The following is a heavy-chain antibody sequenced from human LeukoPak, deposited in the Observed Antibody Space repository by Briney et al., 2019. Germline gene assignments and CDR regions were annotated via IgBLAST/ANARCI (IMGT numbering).Heavy chain of an antibody. CDR1: GGSFSGYY. D-gene: IGHD3-16*01. V-gene: IGHV4-34*01. CDR2: INHSGST. CDR3: ARGRGGGGYYYYYYYMDV. J-gene: IGHJ6*03. Sequence: SETLSLTCAVYGGSFSGYYWSWIRQPPGKGLEWIGEINHSGSTNYNPSLKSRVTISVGTSKNQFSLKLSSVTAADTAVYYCARGRGGGGYYYYYYYMDVWGKGTTVTVSS.